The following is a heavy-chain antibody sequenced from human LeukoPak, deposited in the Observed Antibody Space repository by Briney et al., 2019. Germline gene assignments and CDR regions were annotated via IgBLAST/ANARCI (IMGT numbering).Heavy chain of an antibody. J-gene: IGHJ3*02. CDR3: AREGYYDSSGYYNDAFDI. CDR1: GYTFTSYD. CDR2: MNPNSGNT. Sequence: ASVKVSCKASGYTFTSYDINWVRQATGQGLEWMGWMNPNSGNTGYAQKFQGRVTITRNTSISTAYMELSSLRSEDTAGYYCAREGYYDSSGYYNDAFDIWGQGTMVTVSS. V-gene: IGHV1-8*03. D-gene: IGHD3-22*01.